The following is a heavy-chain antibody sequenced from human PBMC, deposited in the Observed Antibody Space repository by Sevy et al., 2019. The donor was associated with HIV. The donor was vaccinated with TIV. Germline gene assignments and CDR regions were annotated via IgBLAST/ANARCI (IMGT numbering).Heavy chain of an antibody. CDR1: GFTFTNAW. J-gene: IGHJ4*02. CDR3: TTDPVLVGASHSDY. D-gene: IGHD1-26*01. CDR2: IKSKTYGGTA. Sequence: GGSLRLSCAASGFTFTNAWMSWVRQAPGKGLEWVGRIKSKTYGGTADYAAPVKGRFTISRDDSKNTLYLQMNTLKTEDTAVYYCTTDPVLVGASHSDYWGQGTLVTVSS. V-gene: IGHV3-15*01.